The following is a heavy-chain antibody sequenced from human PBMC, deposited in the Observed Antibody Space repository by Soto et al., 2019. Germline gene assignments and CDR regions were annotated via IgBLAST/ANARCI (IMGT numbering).Heavy chain of an antibody. V-gene: IGHV1-69*13. CDR2: IMPTVDSA. Sequence: SVKVSCKASGGTLSDYAVSWVRQARGQGLEWMGGIMPTVDSANYAQKSQGRLTITADESTSTANMELSSLTSDDTAIYYCAVAAVREILTEQSSGMAVWGQGTTVTVSS. CDR3: AVAAVREILTEQSSGMAV. J-gene: IGHJ6*02. CDR1: GGTLSDYA. D-gene: IGHD3-10*01.